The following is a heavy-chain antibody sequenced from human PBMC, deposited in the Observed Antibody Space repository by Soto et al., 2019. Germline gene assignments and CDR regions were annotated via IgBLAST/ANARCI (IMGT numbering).Heavy chain of an antibody. CDR2: IWYDGSNK. D-gene: IGHD6-13*01. J-gene: IGHJ6*02. CDR3: ARDDSLKLAAAGNPRMYYYYYGMDV. V-gene: IGHV3-33*01. Sequence: PGGSLRLSCAASGFTFSSYGMHWVRQAPDKGLEWVAVIWYDGSNKYYADSVKGRFTISRDNSKNTLYLQMNSLRAEDTAVYYCARDDSLKLAAAGNPRMYYYYYGMDVWGQGTTVTVSS. CDR1: GFTFSSYG.